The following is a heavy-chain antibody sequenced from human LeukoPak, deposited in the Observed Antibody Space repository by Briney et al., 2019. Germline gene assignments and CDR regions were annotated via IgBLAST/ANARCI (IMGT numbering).Heavy chain of an antibody. CDR3: ARDEGYSKFDY. CDR1: GFTFSSYA. D-gene: IGHD5-12*01. Sequence: GSLRLSCAASGFTFSSYAMNWVRQAPGRGLEWVASVNTDESEKYYAGSVKGRFTISRDNAKNSLYLQMISLRAEDTAVYYCARDEGYSKFDYWGQGTLVTVSS. CDR2: VNTDESEK. J-gene: IGHJ4*02. V-gene: IGHV3-7*01.